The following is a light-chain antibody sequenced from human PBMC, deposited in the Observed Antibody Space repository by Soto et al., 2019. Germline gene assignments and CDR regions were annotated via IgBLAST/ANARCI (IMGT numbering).Light chain of an antibody. J-gene: IGKJ4*01. CDR3: QQLNSYPLT. V-gene: IGKV3-15*01. CDR2: GAS. CDR1: QNVGTS. Sequence: ITLTQSPATLSVSPGEGASLSCRASQNVGTSLAWYQQKSGQAPRLLIYGASTRAAGVPARFSGSASGTKYTLTITSLQSEDFALYYCQQLNSYPLTFGGGTKVEIK.